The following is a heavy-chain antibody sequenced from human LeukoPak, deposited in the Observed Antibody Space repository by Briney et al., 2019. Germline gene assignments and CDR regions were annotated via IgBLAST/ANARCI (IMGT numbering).Heavy chain of an antibody. J-gene: IGHJ4*02. CDR3: ARDYKYAFDN. CDR1: GFTFSDYS. V-gene: IGHV3-48*01. D-gene: IGHD5-24*01. Sequence: GGSLRLSCAASGFTFSDYSMNWVRQAPGKGLGWISYIGSDSGNTNYADSVKGRFTSSGYKAKNSLYVQMNSLRVEDTAVYYCARDYKYAFDNWGQGTLVTVSS. CDR2: IGSDSGNT.